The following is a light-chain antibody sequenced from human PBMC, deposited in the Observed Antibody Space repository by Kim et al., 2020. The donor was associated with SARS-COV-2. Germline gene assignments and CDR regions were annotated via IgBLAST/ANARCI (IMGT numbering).Light chain of an antibody. Sequence: QSALTQPPSASGSPGQSVTISCTGTSSDVGGYNYVSWYQQHPGKAPKLMIYEVSKRPSGVPDRFSGSKSGNTASLTVCGLQAEDEADYYCSSYAGSNNLVFGGGTQLTVL. CDR1: SSDVGGYNY. V-gene: IGLV2-8*01. CDR3: SSYAGSNNLV. J-gene: IGLJ2*01. CDR2: EVS.